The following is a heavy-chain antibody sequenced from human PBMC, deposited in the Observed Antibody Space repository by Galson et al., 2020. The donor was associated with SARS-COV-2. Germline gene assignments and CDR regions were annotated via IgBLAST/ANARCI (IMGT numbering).Heavy chain of an antibody. CDR3: AKEGRMVGGIIISTFDS. J-gene: IGHJ4*02. CDR1: GFTFSTFT. V-gene: IGHV3-23*01. CDR2: ISSKSHYI. D-gene: IGHD3-10*01. Sequence: GGSLRLSCAASGFTFSTFTMSWVRQAPGKGLEWVSSISSKSHYIYYAESVKGRFTISRDNSKNTVSLQMDRLRAEDTAIYFCAKEGRMVGGIIISTFDSWGQGTLAAVSS.